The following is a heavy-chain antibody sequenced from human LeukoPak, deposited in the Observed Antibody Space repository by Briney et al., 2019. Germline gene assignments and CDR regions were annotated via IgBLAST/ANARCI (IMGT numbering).Heavy chain of an antibody. CDR2: ISASGDRT. D-gene: IGHD6-19*01. J-gene: IGHJ4*02. CDR3: AKDSMGVAATDY. CDR1: GFTFSSYA. Sequence: GGSLRLSCAASGFTFSSYAMSWVRQAPGRGLEWVSAISASGDRTYYADSVKGRFTISRDTSKGTLYLQMDSLRAEDTAVYFCAKDSMGVAATDYWGQGTLVTVSS. V-gene: IGHV3-23*01.